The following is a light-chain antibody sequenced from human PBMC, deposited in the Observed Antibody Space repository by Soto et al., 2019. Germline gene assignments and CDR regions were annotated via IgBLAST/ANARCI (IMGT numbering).Light chain of an antibody. CDR1: QSLGSD. J-gene: IGKJ1*01. Sequence: EIVMTQSPGTLSLSPGDTATLSCRASQSLGSDLAWYQQKPGQAPRLLIFGASARPTGIPARISGSGSGTDFTLTISSLQSEDFAVYYCQEYNNWPTWTXGQGTKVDIK. V-gene: IGKV3-15*01. CDR2: GAS. CDR3: QEYNNWPTWT.